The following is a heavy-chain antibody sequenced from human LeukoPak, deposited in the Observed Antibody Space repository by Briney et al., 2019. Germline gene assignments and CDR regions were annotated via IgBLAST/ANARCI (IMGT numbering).Heavy chain of an antibody. CDR2: ITHTGST. D-gene: IGHD1-20*01. V-gene: IGHV4-34*01. Sequence: PSETLSLTCAVYGESFSGYYWSWIRQPPGKGPEWIGDITHTGSTNYNPSLKSRVAISVDTTKNQLSLKLSSVTAADTAVYYCARGGLTGTAAYYMDVWGKGTTVTVS. J-gene: IGHJ6*03. CDR1: GESFSGYY. CDR3: ARGGLTGTAAYYMDV.